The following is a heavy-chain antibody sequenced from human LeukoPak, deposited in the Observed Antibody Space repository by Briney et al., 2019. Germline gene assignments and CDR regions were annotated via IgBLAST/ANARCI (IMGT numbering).Heavy chain of an antibody. J-gene: IGHJ4*02. Sequence: VASVKVSCKASGYTFTSYYMHWVRQAPGQGLEWMGIINPSGGSTSYAQKLQGRVTMTTDTSTSTAYMELRSLRSDDTAVYYCARVRRVLLDYWGQGTLVTVSS. CDR1: GYTFTSYY. V-gene: IGHV1-46*01. D-gene: IGHD3-10*01. CDR2: INPSGGST. CDR3: ARVRRVLLDY.